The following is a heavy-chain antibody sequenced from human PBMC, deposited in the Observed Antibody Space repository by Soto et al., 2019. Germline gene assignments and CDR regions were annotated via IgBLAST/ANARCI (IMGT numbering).Heavy chain of an antibody. Sequence: GGSLRLSCAASGFTFSSYAMSWVRQAPGKGLEWVSAISGSGGSTYYADSVKGRFTISRDNSKNTLYLQMNSLRAEDTAVYYCAKDTMIYCSSTSCPFDYWGQGTLVTVSS. D-gene: IGHD2-2*01. V-gene: IGHV3-23*01. CDR3: AKDTMIYCSSTSCPFDY. J-gene: IGHJ4*02. CDR2: ISGSGGST. CDR1: GFTFSSYA.